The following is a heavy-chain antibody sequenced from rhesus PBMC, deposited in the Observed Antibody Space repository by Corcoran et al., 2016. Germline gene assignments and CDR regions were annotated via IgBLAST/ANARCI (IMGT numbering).Heavy chain of an antibody. D-gene: IGHD3-16*01. CDR3: ARESGSYYLDAFDF. CDR1: GGSISSNY. J-gene: IGHJ3*01. CDR2: ISGSGGST. Sequence: QLQLQESGPGLVKPSETLSLTCAVSGGSISSNYWSWIRHPPGKGLEWIGRISGSGGSTDYNPSLKSRVTISTDTSKNQFSLKLGSVTAADTVVYYCARESGSYYLDAFDFWGQGLRVTVSS. V-gene: IGHV4-173*01.